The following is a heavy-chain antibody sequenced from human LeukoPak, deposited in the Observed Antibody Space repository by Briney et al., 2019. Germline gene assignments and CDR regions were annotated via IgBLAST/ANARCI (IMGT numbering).Heavy chain of an antibody. D-gene: IGHD3-3*01. CDR3: AKRRDYDFWSGYYSE. J-gene: IGHJ4*02. Sequence: GGSLRLSCAASGFTFSSYGMHWVRQAPGKGLEWVAFIRYDGSNKYYADSVKGRFTISRDNSKNTLYLQMNSLRAEDTAVYYCAKRRDYDFWSGYYSEWGQGTLVTVSS. V-gene: IGHV3-30*02. CDR1: GFTFSSYG. CDR2: IRYDGSNK.